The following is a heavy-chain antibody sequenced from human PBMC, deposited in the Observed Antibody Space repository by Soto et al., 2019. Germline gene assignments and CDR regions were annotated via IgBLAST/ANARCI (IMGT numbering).Heavy chain of an antibody. CDR2: INHSGST. CDR3: ARGIVVVPAASPNRFDP. D-gene: IGHD2-2*01. CDR1: GGSFSGYY. J-gene: IGHJ5*02. V-gene: IGHV4-34*01. Sequence: SETLSLTCAVYGGSFSGYYWSWIRQPPGKGLEWIGEINHSGSTNYNPSLKSRVTISVDTSKNQFSLNLRSVTAADTAVYYCARGIVVVPAASPNRFDPWGQGTLVTVSS.